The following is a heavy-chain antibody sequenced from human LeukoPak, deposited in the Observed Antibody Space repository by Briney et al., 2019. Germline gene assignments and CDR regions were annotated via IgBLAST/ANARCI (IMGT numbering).Heavy chain of an antibody. D-gene: IGHD2-2*01. CDR1: GFTFSSYA. J-gene: IGHJ1*01. Sequence: GSLRLFCAASGFTFSSYAMSWVRQAPGEGLEWVLAISGSGGSTYYADSVKGRFTISRDNSKTTPYLQMNSLRAEDTAVYYCAKGCIVVVPAAQGHFQHWGRGTLLSV. CDR3: AKGCIVVVPAAQGHFQH. V-gene: IGHV3-23*01. CDR2: ISGSGGST.